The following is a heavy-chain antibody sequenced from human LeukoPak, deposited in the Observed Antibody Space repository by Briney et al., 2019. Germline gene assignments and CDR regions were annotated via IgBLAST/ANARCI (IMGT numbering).Heavy chain of an antibody. Sequence: ASVKVSCKASGYTFSDFFMHWVRQAPGQGLECMGWINLNNGDTKYAQKFQGRVTMTRDASINTAYMELSGLRSDDTAVYYCARHTYYYDSSGIFDIWGQGTMVTVSS. J-gene: IGHJ3*02. CDR2: INLNNGDT. V-gene: IGHV1-2*02. CDR1: GYTFSDFF. D-gene: IGHD3-22*01. CDR3: ARHTYYYDSSGIFDI.